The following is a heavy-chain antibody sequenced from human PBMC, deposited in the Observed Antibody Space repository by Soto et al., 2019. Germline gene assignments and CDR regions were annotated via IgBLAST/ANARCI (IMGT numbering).Heavy chain of an antibody. V-gene: IGHV1-46*03. CDR1: GYTFTIYY. D-gene: IGHD4-17*01. CDR2: INPSGGST. Sequence: ASVQVSCTASGYTFTIYYMHWVRQAPVQGLEWMGIINPSGGSTSYAQKFQGRVTMTRDTSTSTVYMELSSLRSEDTAVYYCARTGTTVTTAEFNYWGQGTLVTVSS. CDR3: ARTGTTVTTAEFNY. J-gene: IGHJ4*02.